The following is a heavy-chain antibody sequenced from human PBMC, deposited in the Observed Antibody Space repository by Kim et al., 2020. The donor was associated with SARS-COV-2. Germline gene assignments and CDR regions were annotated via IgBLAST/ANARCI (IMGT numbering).Heavy chain of an antibody. V-gene: IGHV4-59*13. D-gene: IGHD3-10*01. CDR2: IYYSGST. Sequence: SETLSLTCTVSGGSISSYYWSWIRQPPGKGLEWIGYIYYSGSTNYNPSLKSRVTISVDTSKNQFSLKLNSVTAADTAVYYCARVTYGSGRIDYSGQGTLGTVSS. CDR1: GGSISSYY. CDR3: ARVTYGSGRIDY. J-gene: IGHJ4*02.